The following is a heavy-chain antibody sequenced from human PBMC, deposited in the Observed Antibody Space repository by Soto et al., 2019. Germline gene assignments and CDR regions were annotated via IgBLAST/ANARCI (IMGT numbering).Heavy chain of an antibody. CDR2: VFPGDSDT. D-gene: IGHD4-17*01. CDR1: GYSFTTYW. CDR3: ARHDDYGDHFDAFDV. J-gene: IGHJ3*01. V-gene: IGHV5-51*01. Sequence: EVQLVQSGAEVKKPGDSLKISCEGSGYSFTTYWIGWVRQMPGKGLELMGIVFPGDSDTRYTPSFQGQVTISADKSISTAYLQWTSLKASDTAMYYCARHDDYGDHFDAFDVWGQGTMVTVSS.